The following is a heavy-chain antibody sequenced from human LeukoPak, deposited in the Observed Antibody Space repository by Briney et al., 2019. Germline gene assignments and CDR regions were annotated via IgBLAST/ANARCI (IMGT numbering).Heavy chain of an antibody. CDR3: ARRAGGYSHPYDY. V-gene: IGHV3-74*01. Sequence: PGGSLRLSCAASGFMFSKSWMHWVRQVPGKGLVWVARIYNDGSTTNYADSVKGRFTISRDISKNTLYLQMSSLRAEDTAVYYCARRAGGYSHPYDYRGQGTLVTVSS. D-gene: IGHD4-23*01. J-gene: IGHJ4*02. CDR2: IYNDGSTT. CDR1: GFMFSKSW.